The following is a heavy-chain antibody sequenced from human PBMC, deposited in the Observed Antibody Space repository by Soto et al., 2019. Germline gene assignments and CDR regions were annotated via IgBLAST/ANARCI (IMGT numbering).Heavy chain of an antibody. CDR1: GFIVSSSY. J-gene: IGHJ4*02. D-gene: IGHD6-13*01. CDR2: LYSDGRT. CDR3: ARCSGWYGQCYFDC. V-gene: IGHV3-53*02. Sequence: DVQLVETGGGLIQPGGSLRLSYAASGFIVSSSYMSWVRQAPGKGLEWVSVLYSDGRTYYADSMKGRFTISRDNSKNTLYLQMNSLSAEDTAVYYCARCSGWYGQCYFDCWGQGTLVTVSS.